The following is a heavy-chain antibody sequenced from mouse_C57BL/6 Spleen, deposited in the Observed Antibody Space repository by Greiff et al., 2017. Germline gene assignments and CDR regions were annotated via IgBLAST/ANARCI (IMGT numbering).Heavy chain of an antibody. CDR2: IHPSDSAT. V-gene: IGHV1-74*01. Sequence: QVQLQQPGAELVKPGASVKVSCKASGYTFTSYWMHWVKQRPGQGLEWIGRIHPSDSATTYHQTFKGKATLTVDKSSSTAYMQLSSLTSEDSAVYYCAIPAQATSFAYWGQGTLVTVSA. D-gene: IGHD3-2*02. J-gene: IGHJ3*01. CDR1: GYTFTSYW. CDR3: AIPAQATSFAY.